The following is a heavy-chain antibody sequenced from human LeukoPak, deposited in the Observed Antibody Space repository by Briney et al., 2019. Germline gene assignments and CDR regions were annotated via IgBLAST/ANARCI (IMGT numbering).Heavy chain of an antibody. Sequence: SEXXXXTCAVYGGSFSGYYWSWLRQPPGKGLEWIGEINHSGSTNYNPSLKSRVTISVDTSKNQFSLKLSSVTAADTAVYYCARDKLTRRITMVRGGNWFDPWGQGTLVTVSS. CDR2: INHSGST. CDR3: ARDKLTRRITMVRGGNWFDP. CDR1: GGSFSGYY. J-gene: IGHJ5*02. D-gene: IGHD3-10*01. V-gene: IGHV4-34*01.